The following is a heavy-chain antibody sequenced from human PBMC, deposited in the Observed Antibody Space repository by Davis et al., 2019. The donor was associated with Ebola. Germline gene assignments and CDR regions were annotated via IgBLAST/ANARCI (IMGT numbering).Heavy chain of an antibody. CDR1: GFTFSSYS. J-gene: IGHJ5*02. CDR3: ARDGVGRSGSSDYCWSDP. Sequence: GESLKISCAASGFTFSSYSMNWVRQAPGKGLEWVSSISSSSSYIYYADSVKGRFTISRDNAKNSLYLQMNSLRAEDTAVYYCARDGVGRSGSSDYCWSDPWGQGTLVTVSS. V-gene: IGHV3-21*01. CDR2: ISSSSSYI. D-gene: IGHD3-10*01.